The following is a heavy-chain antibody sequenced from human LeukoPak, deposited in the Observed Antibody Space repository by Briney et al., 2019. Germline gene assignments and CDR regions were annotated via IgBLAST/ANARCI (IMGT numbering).Heavy chain of an antibody. CDR1: GFTFSGSA. Sequence: GGSLKLSCAASGFTFSGSAMHWVRQASGKGLEWVGRIRSKSNNYATAYSESVKGRFTISRDDSKNMAYLQLKSLKTENTAVYYCARPLYSSNCFDPWGQGTLVTVSS. J-gene: IGHJ5*02. CDR3: ARPLYSSNCFDP. D-gene: IGHD6-13*01. CDR2: IRSKSNNYAT. V-gene: IGHV3-73*01.